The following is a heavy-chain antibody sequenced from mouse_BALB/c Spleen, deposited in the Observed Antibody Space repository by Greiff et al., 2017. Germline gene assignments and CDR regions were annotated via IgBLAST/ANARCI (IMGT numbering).Heavy chain of an antibody. Sequence: DVKLQESGPSLVKPSQTLSLTCSVTGDSITSGYWNWIRKFPGNKLEYMGYISYSGSTYYNPSLKSRISIIRDTSKNQYYLQLNSVTTEDTATDYGARYNYGSNYFDYWGQGTTLTVSS. J-gene: IGHJ2*01. CDR1: GDSITSGY. D-gene: IGHD1-1*01. V-gene: IGHV3-8*02. CDR2: ISYSGST. CDR3: ARYNYGSNYFDY.